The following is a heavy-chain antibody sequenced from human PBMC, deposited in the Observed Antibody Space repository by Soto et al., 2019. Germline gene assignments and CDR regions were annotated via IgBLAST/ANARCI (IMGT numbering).Heavy chain of an antibody. CDR2: IYYSGST. J-gene: IGHJ6*03. D-gene: IGHD6-6*01. V-gene: IGHV4-39*01. CDR3: ARHLKARPDEYYYYYYYMDV. CDR1: GGSISSSSYY. Sequence: QLQLQESGPGLVKPSETLSLTCTVSGGSISSSSYYWGWIRQPPGKGLEWIGSIYYSGSTYYNPSLKSRVTISVDTSKNQFSLKLSSVTAADTAVYYCARHLKARPDEYYYYYYYMDVWGKGTTVTVSS.